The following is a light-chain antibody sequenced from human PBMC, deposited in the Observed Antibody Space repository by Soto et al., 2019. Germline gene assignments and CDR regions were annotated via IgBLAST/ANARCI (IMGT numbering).Light chain of an antibody. CDR1: SSDVGGYNY. CDR3: SSYAGSKGV. V-gene: IGLV2-8*01. Sequence: QSALTQPPSASGSPGQSVTISCTGTSSDVGGYNYVSWYQQHPGKAPKLMIYEVNKRPSGVPDRFSGSKSGNTASLTVSGLQAEDEADYCCSSYAGSKGVFGGGTKLTVL. J-gene: IGLJ2*01. CDR2: EVN.